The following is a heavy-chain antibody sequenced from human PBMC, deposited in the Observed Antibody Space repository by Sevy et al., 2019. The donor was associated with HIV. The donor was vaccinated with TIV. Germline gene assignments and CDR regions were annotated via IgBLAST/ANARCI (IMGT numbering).Heavy chain of an antibody. CDR2: FYSGGRT. CDR1: GLSVSDNY. CDR3: ARDRYYDASGYYYYYYGMDV. V-gene: IGHV3-66*01. Sequence: GGSLRLSCAGSGLSVSDNYMNWVRQAPGKGLELVSVFYSGGRTYQADSVKGRFTIPRDNSKNTLFLHMSNLRPEDTAVYYCARDRYYDASGYYYYYYGMDVWGQGTTVTVSS. D-gene: IGHD3-22*01. J-gene: IGHJ6*02.